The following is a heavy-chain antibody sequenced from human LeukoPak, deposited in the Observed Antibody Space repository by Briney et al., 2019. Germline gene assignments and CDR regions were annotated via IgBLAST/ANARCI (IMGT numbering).Heavy chain of an antibody. Sequence: SETLSLTCTVSGYSISSNYHWGWVRQPPGKGLEWIATIYHSGSTYYNPSLKSRVTISVDTSKNQFSLKMRSVTAADTAVYYCARVRAVAGTPPDYWGQGTLVTVSS. CDR1: GYSISSNYH. V-gene: IGHV4-38-2*02. CDR3: ARVRAVAGTPPDY. CDR2: IYHSGST. D-gene: IGHD6-19*01. J-gene: IGHJ4*02.